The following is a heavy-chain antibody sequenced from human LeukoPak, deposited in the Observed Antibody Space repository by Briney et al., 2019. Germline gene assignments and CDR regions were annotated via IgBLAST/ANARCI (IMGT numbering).Heavy chain of an antibody. J-gene: IGHJ4*02. D-gene: IGHD3-9*01. Sequence: GGSLRLSCAASGFTFSSYGMHWVRQAPGKGLEWVAFIRYDGSNKYYADSVKGRFTISRDNSKNTLYLQMNSLRAEDTAVCYCAKGRGHYDILTGYWGQGTLVTVSS. CDR1: GFTFSSYG. CDR3: AKGRGHYDILTGY. CDR2: IRYDGSNK. V-gene: IGHV3-30*02.